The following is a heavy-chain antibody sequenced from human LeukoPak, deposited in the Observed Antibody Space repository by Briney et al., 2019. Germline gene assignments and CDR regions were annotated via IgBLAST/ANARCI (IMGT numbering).Heavy chain of an antibody. CDR3: ARGGLPDGYDSSGYYLYYFDY. J-gene: IGHJ4*02. CDR1: GFTFSSYS. CDR2: ISSSSSTI. V-gene: IGHV3-48*02. D-gene: IGHD3-22*01. Sequence: PGGSLRLSCAASGFTFSSYSMNWVRQAPGKGLEWVSYISSSSSTIYYADSVKGRFTISRDNAKNSLYLQMNSLRDEDTAVYYCARGGLPDGYDSSGYYLYYFDYWGQGTLVTVSS.